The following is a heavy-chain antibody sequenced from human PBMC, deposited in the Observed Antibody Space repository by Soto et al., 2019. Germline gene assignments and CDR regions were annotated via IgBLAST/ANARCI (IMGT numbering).Heavy chain of an antibody. D-gene: IGHD4-17*01. J-gene: IGHJ4*02. CDR1: GYTFTSYA. CDR3: ARDFTVGDYGPRYYFDY. CDR2: INAGNGNT. Sequence: ASVKVSCKASGYTFTSYAMHWVRQAPGQRLEWMGWINAGNGNTKYSQKFQGRVTITRDTSASTAYMELSSLRSEDTAVYYCARDFTVGDYGPRYYFDYWGKGTLVTVS. V-gene: IGHV1-3*01.